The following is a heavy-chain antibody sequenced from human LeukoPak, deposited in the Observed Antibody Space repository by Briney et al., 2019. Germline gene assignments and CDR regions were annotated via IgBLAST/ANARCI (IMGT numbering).Heavy chain of an antibody. V-gene: IGHV4-34*01. J-gene: IGHJ4*02. CDR2: INQSGST. Sequence: PSETLTLTCAVSGGSFSDYYCSWIRQSPGRGLEWIGEINQSGSTDYNPSLKSRVIISMDTSKTQFSLNLSSVTAADTAVYYCARDYDSSGYYPFYWGQGTPVTVSS. D-gene: IGHD3-22*01. CDR1: GGSFSDYY. CDR3: ARDYDSSGYYPFY.